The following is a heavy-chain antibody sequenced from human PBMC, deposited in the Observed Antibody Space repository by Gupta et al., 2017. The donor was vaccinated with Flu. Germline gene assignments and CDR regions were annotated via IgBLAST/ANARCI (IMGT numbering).Heavy chain of an antibody. Sequence: EVQLVESGRALVHPGGSPRLTCPTSGFTFSTNNMNWVRQAPGKWQEVVSYISSSSSTIYHADSVKGRFTISRDNGNNAPNLQMTSLRDEDTAVYYCASDSGASRESLQHWGQGTLVTVSS. D-gene: IGHD1-26*01. V-gene: IGHV3-48*02. CDR2: ISSSSSTI. J-gene: IGHJ1*01. CDR3: ASDSGASRESLQH. CDR1: GFTFSTNN.